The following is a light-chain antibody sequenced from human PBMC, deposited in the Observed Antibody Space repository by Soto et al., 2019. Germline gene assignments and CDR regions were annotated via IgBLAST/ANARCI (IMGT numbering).Light chain of an antibody. Sequence: QSLLTQPPSVSGAPGQRVTIXCTGSSSNIGAGYDVHWYRQLPGTAPTVLIYGNINRPSGVPDRFSASKSGTSASLAITGLQAEDEADYYCQSYDNNLVVFGGGTKLTVL. CDR1: SSNIGAGYD. V-gene: IGLV1-40*01. CDR2: GNI. CDR3: QSYDNNLVV. J-gene: IGLJ2*01.